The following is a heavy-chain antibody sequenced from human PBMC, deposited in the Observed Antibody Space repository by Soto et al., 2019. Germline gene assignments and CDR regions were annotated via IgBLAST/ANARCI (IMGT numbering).Heavy chain of an antibody. V-gene: IGHV1-69*01. J-gene: IGHJ4*02. Sequence: QVQLVQSGAEVKKPGSSVKVSCKASGGTFSSYAISWVRQAPGQGLEWMGGIIPIFGTANYAQKFQGRVTITADESTSTDYMELSSLRSEDTAVYYCAHVTEGYGSTRFDYWGQGTLVTVSS. CDR3: AHVTEGYGSTRFDY. D-gene: IGHD5-18*01. CDR1: GGTFSSYA. CDR2: IIPIFGTA.